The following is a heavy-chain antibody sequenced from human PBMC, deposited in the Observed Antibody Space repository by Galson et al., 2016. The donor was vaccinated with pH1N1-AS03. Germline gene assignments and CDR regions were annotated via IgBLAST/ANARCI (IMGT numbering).Heavy chain of an antibody. J-gene: IGHJ4*02. D-gene: IGHD3-3*01. CDR1: GFSVSSKY. CDR3: ARGITIFGVARPALDS. V-gene: IGHV3-66*02. CDR2: IFTGGTT. Sequence: SLRLSCAVSGFSVSSKYMNWVRQAPGKGLEWISVIFTGGTTYYADSVRGRFTISRDDSRNTLYLQMNSLRNEDTAVYYCARGITIFGVARPALDSWGQGTRVTVSS.